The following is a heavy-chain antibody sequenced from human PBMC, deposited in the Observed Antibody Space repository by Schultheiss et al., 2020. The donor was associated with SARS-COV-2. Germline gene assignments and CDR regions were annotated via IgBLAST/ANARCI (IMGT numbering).Heavy chain of an antibody. CDR1: GGSVSSGSYY. Sequence: SETLSLTCTVSGGSVSSGSYYWSWIRQPPGKGLEWIGYIYYSGSTNYNPSLKSRVTISVDTSKNQFSLKLSSVTAADTAVYYCARGRLFRSWYYDSSGFSLSPFDYWGQGTLVTVSS. D-gene: IGHD3-22*01. V-gene: IGHV4-61*01. CDR2: IYYSGST. CDR3: ARGRLFRSWYYDSSGFSLSPFDY. J-gene: IGHJ4*02.